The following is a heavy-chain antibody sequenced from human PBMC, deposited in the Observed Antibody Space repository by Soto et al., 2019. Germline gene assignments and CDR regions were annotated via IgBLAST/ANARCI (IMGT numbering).Heavy chain of an antibody. D-gene: IGHD3-16*02. V-gene: IGHV1-69*02. CDR1: GGTFSSYT. CDR3: ARRDPWGSYRSFDAFDI. CDR2: IIPILGIA. J-gene: IGHJ3*02. Sequence: ASVKVSCKASGGTFSSYTISWVRQAPGQGLEWMGRIIPILGIANYAQKFQGRVTITADKSTSTAYMELSSLRSEDTAVYYCARRDPWGSYRSFDAFDIWGQGTMVTVSS.